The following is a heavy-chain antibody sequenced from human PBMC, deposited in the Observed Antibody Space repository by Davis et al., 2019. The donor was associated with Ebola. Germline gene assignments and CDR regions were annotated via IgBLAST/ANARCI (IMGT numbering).Heavy chain of an antibody. J-gene: IGHJ6*02. Sequence: GESLKISCAASGFTFSSYWMHWVRQAPGKGLVWVSRINSDGSSTSYADSVKGRFTISRDDSKSTLYLQMNSLRAEDTAVYYCARGLGDYYYYAMDVWGQGTTVTVSS. D-gene: IGHD4-17*01. CDR2: INSDGSST. CDR1: GFTFSSYW. CDR3: ARGLGDYYYYAMDV. V-gene: IGHV3-74*01.